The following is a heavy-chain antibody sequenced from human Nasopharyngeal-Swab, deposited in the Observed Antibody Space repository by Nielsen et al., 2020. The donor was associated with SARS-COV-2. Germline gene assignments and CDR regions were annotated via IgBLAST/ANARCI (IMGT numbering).Heavy chain of an antibody. D-gene: IGHD4/OR15-4a*01. CDR1: GFIFSASA. Sequence: GESLKISCAASGFIFSASAMHWVRQASGKGLEWLGRIGDKDHNYATTYGASVKGRFTISRDDSKNTVFLQMDSLNTEDTALYYCTTDYYFDYWGQGTLVTVSS. J-gene: IGHJ4*02. CDR2: IGDKDHNYAT. V-gene: IGHV3-73*01. CDR3: TTDYYFDY.